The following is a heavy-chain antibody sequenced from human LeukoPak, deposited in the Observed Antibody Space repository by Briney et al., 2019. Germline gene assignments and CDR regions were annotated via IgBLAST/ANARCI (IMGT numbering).Heavy chain of an antibody. J-gene: IGHJ4*02. CDR1: GGSFSGYY. V-gene: IGHV4-34*01. CDR2: INHSGST. CDR3: ARVGYCSSTSCYGFDY. D-gene: IGHD2-2*01. Sequence: PSETLSLTCAVYGGSFSGYYWSWIRQPPGKGLEWIGEINHSGSTNYNPSLKSRVTISVDTSENQFSLKLSSVTAADTAVYYCARVGYCSSTSCYGFDYWGQGTLVTVSS.